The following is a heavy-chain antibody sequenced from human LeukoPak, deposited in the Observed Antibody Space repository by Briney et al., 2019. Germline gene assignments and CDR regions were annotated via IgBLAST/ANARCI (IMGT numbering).Heavy chain of an antibody. CDR2: IYPGDSDT. D-gene: IGHD2-8*01. CDR1: GYSFTSYW. CDR3: ARQLMLAPCYANGVCYIRANDAFDI. Sequence: GESLKISCKGSGYSFTSYWIGWVRQMPGKGLEWMGVIYPGDSDTRYSPSFQGQVTISADKSISTAYLQWSSLKASDTAMYYCARQLMLAPCYANGVCYIRANDAFDIWGQGTMVTVSS. J-gene: IGHJ3*02. V-gene: IGHV5-51*01.